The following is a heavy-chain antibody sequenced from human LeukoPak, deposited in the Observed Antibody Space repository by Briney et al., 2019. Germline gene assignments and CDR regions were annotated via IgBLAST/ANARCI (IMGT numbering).Heavy chain of an antibody. Sequence: SETLSLTCTVSGGSISSFYWSWLRQPPGKGLEWIGYIYYSGSTNYNPSLRSRVTISVDTSKNQFSLKLSSVTAADTAVYYCARHGTSGTNLNWFDPWGQGTLVTVSS. D-gene: IGHD1-1*01. J-gene: IGHJ5*02. V-gene: IGHV4-59*01. CDR3: ARHGTSGTNLNWFDP. CDR1: GGSISSFY. CDR2: IYYSGST.